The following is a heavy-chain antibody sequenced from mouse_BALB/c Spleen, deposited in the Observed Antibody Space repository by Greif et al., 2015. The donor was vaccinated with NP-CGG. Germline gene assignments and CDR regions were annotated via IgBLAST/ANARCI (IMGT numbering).Heavy chain of an antibody. Sequence: EVQRVESGAELVKPGASVKLSCTASGFNIKDTYMHWVKQRPEQGLEWIGRIDPANGNTKYDPKFQGKATITADPSSNTAYLQLISLTSEVTAVYYCAREITRGYYFDYWGQGTTLTVSS. CDR1: GFNIKDTY. CDR2: IDPANGNT. D-gene: IGHD2-4*01. CDR3: AREITRGYYFDY. J-gene: IGHJ2*01. V-gene: IGHV14-3*02.